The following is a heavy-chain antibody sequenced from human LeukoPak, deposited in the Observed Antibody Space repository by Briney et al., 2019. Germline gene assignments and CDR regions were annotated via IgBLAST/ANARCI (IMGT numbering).Heavy chain of an antibody. CDR3: ATAPERTYRLFDY. D-gene: IGHD3-16*02. CDR1: GFTFSNYA. V-gene: IGHV3-23*01. CDR2: ISDSGAYT. Sequence: GGSLRLSCAASGFTFSNYAMSWARQAPGKGLGWVSAISDSGAYTYYADSVKGRFTISRDNSKNTVYLQMTSLRAEDTAVYYCATAPERTYRLFDYWGQGTLVTVSS. J-gene: IGHJ4*02.